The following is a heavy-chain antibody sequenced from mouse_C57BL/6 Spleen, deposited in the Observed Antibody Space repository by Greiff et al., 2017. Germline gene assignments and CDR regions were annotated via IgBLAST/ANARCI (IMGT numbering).Heavy chain of an antibody. V-gene: IGHV1-19*01. CDR3: ARRDTVVAYYAMDY. D-gene: IGHD1-1*01. CDR2: INPYSGST. Sequence: VQLQQSGPVLVKPGASVTMSCKASGYTFTDYYMNWVKQSHGKSLEWIGVINPYSGSTSYNQKFKGRATFTVDKYSSTAYMELNSLTSEDAAVYYCARRDTVVAYYAMDYWGQGTSVTVSS. J-gene: IGHJ4*01. CDR1: GYTFTDYY.